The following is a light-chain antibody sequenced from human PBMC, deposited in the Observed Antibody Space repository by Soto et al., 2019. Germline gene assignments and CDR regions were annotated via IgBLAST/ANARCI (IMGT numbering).Light chain of an antibody. J-gene: IGKJ1*01. CDR1: QTVNSDY. CDR2: ATS. V-gene: IGKV3-20*01. CDR3: HLLGYSPRT. Sequence: VLKQSPGTLSFSKGETATLSCRASQTVNSDYLAWFQQRPGQAPRLLIFATSRRATDIPDRFSGSGSGTDFTLAIRILEPEDVTVYYCHLLGYSPRTFCQVTKV.